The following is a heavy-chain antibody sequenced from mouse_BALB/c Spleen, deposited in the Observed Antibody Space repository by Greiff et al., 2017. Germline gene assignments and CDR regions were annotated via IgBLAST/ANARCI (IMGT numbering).Heavy chain of an antibody. CDR2: ISSGGSYT. J-gene: IGHJ1*01. V-gene: IGHV5-6*01. CDR1: GFTFSSYG. CDR3: ARRERAYWYFDV. Sequence: EVKLVESGGDLVKPGGSLKLSCAASGFTFSSYGMSWVRQTPDKRLEWVATISSGGSYTYYPDSVKGRFTISRDNAKNTLYLQMSSLKSEDTAMYYCARRERAYWYFDVWGAGTTVTVSS. D-gene: IGHD3-3*01.